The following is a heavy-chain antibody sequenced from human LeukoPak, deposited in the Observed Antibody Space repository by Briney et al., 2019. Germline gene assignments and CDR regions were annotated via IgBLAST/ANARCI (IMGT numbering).Heavy chain of an antibody. V-gene: IGHV3-23*01. J-gene: IGHJ4*02. D-gene: IGHD3-10*01. CDR2: ITATSSST. Sequence: GGSLRLSCAASGFTVSSNYMNWVRQAPGKGLEWVSAITATSSSTYDADSVQGRFTISRDNSKNTLYLQMNSLRPEDTAIYYCAKLFESGTYNNFFHYWGQGTLVTVSS. CDR3: AKLFESGTYNNFFHY. CDR1: GFTVSSNY.